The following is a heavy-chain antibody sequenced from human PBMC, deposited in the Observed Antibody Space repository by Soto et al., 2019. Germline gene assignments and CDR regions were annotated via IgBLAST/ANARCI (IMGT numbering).Heavy chain of an antibody. CDR2: ISGSGGGT. J-gene: IGHJ3*02. Sequence: VSLRLSCAASGFTFSSYAMSWVRQAPGKGLDWVSSISGSGGGTYYPDSVEGRFTISRDNSKNTLYLQMDSLRAEDTAIYYCAKDLEGGSFLWLFDIWGQGTMVTVSS. D-gene: IGHD1-26*01. V-gene: IGHV3-23*01. CDR1: GFTFSSYA. CDR3: AKDLEGGSFLWLFDI.